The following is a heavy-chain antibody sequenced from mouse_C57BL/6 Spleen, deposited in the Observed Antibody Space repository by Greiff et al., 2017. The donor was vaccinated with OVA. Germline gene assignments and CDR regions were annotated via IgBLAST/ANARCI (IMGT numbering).Heavy chain of an antibody. V-gene: IGHV5-17*01. Sequence: EVTVVESGGGLVKPGGSLKLSCAASGFTFSDYGMHWVRQAPEKGLEWVAYISSRSSTFYYAATVKGRFTISRDHAKNTLFLHLTSLRAEDTAMYYCARRANWDYFDYWGQGTTLTVSS. J-gene: IGHJ2*01. CDR3: ARRANWDYFDY. D-gene: IGHD4-1*01. CDR2: ISSRSSTF. CDR1: GFTFSDYG.